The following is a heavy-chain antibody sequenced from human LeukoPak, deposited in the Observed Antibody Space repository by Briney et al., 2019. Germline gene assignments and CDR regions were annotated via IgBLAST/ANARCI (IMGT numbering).Heavy chain of an antibody. V-gene: IGHV3-7*01. CDR1: GFTFSSHW. Sequence: GGSLRLSCVVSGFTFSSHWMSWVRQDPGKGLEWVANIKEDGSEKYYVDSVKGRFTISRDNAKKSLYLQMDSLRAEDTAVYYCATHGYSELRYFDWSTNEWGQGTLVTVSS. D-gene: IGHD3-9*01. CDR2: IKEDGSEK. CDR3: ATHGYSELRYFDWSTNE. J-gene: IGHJ4*02.